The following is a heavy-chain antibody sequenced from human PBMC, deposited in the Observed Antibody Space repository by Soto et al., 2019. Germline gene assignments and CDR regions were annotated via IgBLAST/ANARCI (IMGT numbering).Heavy chain of an antibody. CDR3: AHMRVPLTVGAGHFPP. V-gene: IGHV2-5*02. J-gene: IGHJ1*01. CDR2: IYWDDDK. D-gene: IGHD1-26*01. CDR1: GFSLSTSGVG. Sequence: QITLKESGPTLVKPSQTLTLTCTFSGFSLSTSGVGVGWIRQPPGKALEWLALIYWDDDKRYSPSLKSRLTTTEHTSKDQIVLTHTNVDNLDTATYSCAHMRVPLTVGAGHFPPWSPGTLVTVSS.